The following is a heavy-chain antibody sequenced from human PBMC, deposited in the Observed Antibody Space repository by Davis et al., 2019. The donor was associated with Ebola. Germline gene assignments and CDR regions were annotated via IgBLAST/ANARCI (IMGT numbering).Heavy chain of an antibody. V-gene: IGHV3-23*01. CDR2: ISGSGGST. J-gene: IGHJ6*02. CDR1: GFTFSSYA. CDR3: AKVGSDIVVVPAASRYYYYGMDV. Sequence: GESLKISCAASGFTFSSYAMSWVRQAPGKGLEWVSAISGSGGSTYYADSVKGRFTISRDNSKNTLYLQMNSLRAEDTAVYYCAKVGSDIVVVPAASRYYYYGMDVWGQGTTVTVSS. D-gene: IGHD2-2*01.